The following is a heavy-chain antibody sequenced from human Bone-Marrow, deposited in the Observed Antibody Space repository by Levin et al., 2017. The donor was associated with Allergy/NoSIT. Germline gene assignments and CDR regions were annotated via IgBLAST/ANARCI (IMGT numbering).Heavy chain of an antibody. J-gene: IGHJ4*02. CDR2: ISGSGGST. Sequence: GGSLRLSCAASGFTFSSYAMSWVRQAPGKGLEWVSAISGSGGSTYYADSVKGRFTISRDNSKNTLYLQMNSLRAEDTAVYYCAKDTSSGQYRGHVRWGQGTLVTVSS. D-gene: IGHD6-19*01. CDR3: AKDTSSGQYRGHVR. CDR1: GFTFSSYA. V-gene: IGHV3-23*01.